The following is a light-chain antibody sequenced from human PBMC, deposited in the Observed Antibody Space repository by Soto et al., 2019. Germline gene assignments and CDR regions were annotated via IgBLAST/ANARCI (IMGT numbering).Light chain of an antibody. CDR1: QSVSNNY. V-gene: IGKV3-20*01. CDR2: GAS. Sequence: EIVLTQSPGTLSLSPGERATLSCRASQSVSNNYLAWYQQKPGQAPRLLIYGASDRATGIPDRFSGSGSGTDFTLTISRLEPEDSAVYYCQHYGHPQWTFGQGTKVDIK. J-gene: IGKJ1*01. CDR3: QHYGHPQWT.